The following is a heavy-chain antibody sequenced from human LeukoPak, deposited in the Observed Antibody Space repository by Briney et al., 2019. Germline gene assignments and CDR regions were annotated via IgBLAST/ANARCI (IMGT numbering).Heavy chain of an antibody. CDR2: FYYSGST. Sequence: SETLSLTCSVSGGAVTGFYWSWIRQSPGKGLEWIGYFYYSGSTKYNPSLKSRVTMSGDTSKNQLSLKLRSVTAADTAMYYCARHRFASAVILDYWGQGDPVTVST. D-gene: IGHD2-21*02. CDR3: ARHRFASAVILDY. J-gene: IGHJ4*02. CDR1: GGAVTGFY. V-gene: IGHV4-59*08.